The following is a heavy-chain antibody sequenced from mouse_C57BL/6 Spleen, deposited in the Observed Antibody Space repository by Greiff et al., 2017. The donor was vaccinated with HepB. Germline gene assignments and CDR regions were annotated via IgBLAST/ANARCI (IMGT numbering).Heavy chain of an antibody. CDR3: ARDLLYAMDY. V-gene: IGHV5-16*01. CDR1: GFTFSDYY. CDR2: INYDGSST. Sequence: EVQVVESEGGLVQPGSSMKLSCTASGFTFSDYYMAWVRQVPEKGLEWVANINYDGSSTYYLDYLKSRFIISRDNAKNILYLQMSSLKSEDTATYYCARDLLYAMDYWGQGTSVTVSS. J-gene: IGHJ4*01. D-gene: IGHD2-10*01.